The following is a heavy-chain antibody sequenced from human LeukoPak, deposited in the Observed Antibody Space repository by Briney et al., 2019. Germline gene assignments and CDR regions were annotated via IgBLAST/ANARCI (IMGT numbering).Heavy chain of an antibody. D-gene: IGHD6-13*01. CDR3: ARQPPVAASGNFVDS. J-gene: IGHJ4*02. Sequence: SETLSLTCTVSGGSISSTSYYWGWIRQPPGKELEWIGSIYYSGSTYYHPSLKSRVTISVDTSKNQFSLKLSSVTAADTAVYYCARQPPVAASGNFVDSWGQGTLVTVSS. CDR2: IYYSGST. V-gene: IGHV4-39*01. CDR1: GGSISSTSYY.